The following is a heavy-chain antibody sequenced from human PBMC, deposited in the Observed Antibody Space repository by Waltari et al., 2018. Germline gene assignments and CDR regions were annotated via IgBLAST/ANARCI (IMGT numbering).Heavy chain of an antibody. CDR1: GDSVSSNSAA. CDR2: TEYRSNRYN. CDR3: ARDTGRITVVDAFDI. D-gene: IGHD3-10*01. Sequence: QVQLQQSGPGLVKPSQTLSLTCAISGDSVSSNSAAWNWIRQSPSRGLEWLGMTEYRSNRYNNYTVSVKSRITINPDTANNQFTLQLKSVTPEDTAVDDCARDTGRITVVDAFDIWGQGTMVTVSS. J-gene: IGHJ3*02. V-gene: IGHV6-1*01.